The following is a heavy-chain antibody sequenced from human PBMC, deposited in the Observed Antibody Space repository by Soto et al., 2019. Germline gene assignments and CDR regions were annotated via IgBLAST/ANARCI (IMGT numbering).Heavy chain of an antibody. D-gene: IGHD5-18*01. CDR1: GASINSGGYF. CDR2: IHYSGIT. Sequence: QVQLQESGPGLVKPSQTLSLACSVSGASINSGGYFWSWIRQLPGKGLEWIGYIHYSGITYYNPSLKSRVVMSMDTSKNDFSLKLSSVTAADTAVFYCARGFVETAMAFDYWGQGALVTVSS. V-gene: IGHV4-31*03. J-gene: IGHJ4*02. CDR3: ARGFVETAMAFDY.